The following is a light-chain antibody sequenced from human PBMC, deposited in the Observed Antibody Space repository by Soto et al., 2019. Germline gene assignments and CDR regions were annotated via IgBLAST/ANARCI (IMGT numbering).Light chain of an antibody. Sequence: EIVLTQSPGTLSLSPGERATLSCRASQSVDSTYLAWYQQKPDQSPRLLIYATSTRAAGIPDRFSGSGSGTDFTLTISRLEPDDVAVYYCQQYNSYSRTFGQGTKVEIK. CDR2: ATS. CDR1: QSVDSTY. CDR3: QQYNSYSRT. V-gene: IGKV3-20*01. J-gene: IGKJ1*01.